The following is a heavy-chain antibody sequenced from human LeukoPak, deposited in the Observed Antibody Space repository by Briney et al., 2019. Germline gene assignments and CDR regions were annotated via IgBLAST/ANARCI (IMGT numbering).Heavy chain of an antibody. CDR3: ARDPTAYYDCSGDCLNTIDY. V-gene: IGHV3-33*01. J-gene: IGHJ4*02. Sequence: PGGSLRLSCAASGFTFSSYGMHWVRQAPGKGLEWVAVIWYDGSKKYYADSVKGRFTISRDNVKNTLYLQMNSLRAEDTAVYYCARDPTAYYDCSGDCLNTIDYWGQGAMVTVSS. CDR2: IWYDGSKK. CDR1: GFTFSSYG. D-gene: IGHD2-21*01.